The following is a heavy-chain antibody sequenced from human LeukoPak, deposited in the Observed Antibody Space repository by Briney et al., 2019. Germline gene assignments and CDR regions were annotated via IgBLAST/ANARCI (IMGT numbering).Heavy chain of an antibody. CDR3: ARQITDQSSGYDSIDY. V-gene: IGHV5-51*01. J-gene: IGHJ4*02. Sequence: GESLKISCRASGYXFTTYWIAWVRQMPGKGLEWMGIIYPGDSDTRYSPSFEGQGTISADKSITTAYLQWSSLKASDTAMYYCARQITDQSSGYDSIDYWGQGTLVTVSS. CDR1: GYXFTTYW. CDR2: IYPGDSDT. D-gene: IGHD5-12*01.